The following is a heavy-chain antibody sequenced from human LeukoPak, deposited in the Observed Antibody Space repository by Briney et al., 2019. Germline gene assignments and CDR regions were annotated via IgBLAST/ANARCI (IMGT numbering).Heavy chain of an antibody. CDR2: ISGSGDTT. Sequence: HPGGSLRLSCAASGFTFSTYAMNWVRQAPGKGLEWVSTISGSGDTTYYADSVKGRFTISRDNSKNTLFLQMDSLRAEDTAVFYCARYCSRSTCQGSSYYFGMDVWGQGTTVTVSS. J-gene: IGHJ6*02. CDR1: GFTFSTYA. V-gene: IGHV3-23*01. D-gene: IGHD2-15*01. CDR3: ARYCSRSTCQGSSYYFGMDV.